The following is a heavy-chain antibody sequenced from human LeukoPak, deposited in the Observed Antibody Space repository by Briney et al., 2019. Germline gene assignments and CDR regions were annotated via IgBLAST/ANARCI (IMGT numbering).Heavy chain of an antibody. D-gene: IGHD4-17*01. CDR1: GFTFSSYS. V-gene: IGHV3-21*01. J-gene: IGHJ4*02. CDR3: ARDEDGDYTPDY. CDR2: ISSSSSYI. Sequence: PGGSLRLSCAASGFTFSSYSTNWVRQAPGKGLEWVSSISSSSSYIYYVDSVTGRFTISRDNAKKSVYLQMNSLRAEDTAVYYCARDEDGDYTPDYWGQGTLVTVSS.